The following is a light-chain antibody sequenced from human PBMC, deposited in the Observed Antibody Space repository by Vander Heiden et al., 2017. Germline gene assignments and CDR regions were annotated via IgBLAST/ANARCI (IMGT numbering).Light chain of an antibody. CDR3: SSYTSILYV. J-gene: IGLJ1*01. V-gene: IGLV2-14*01. Sequence: QSALTQPASVSGSPGQSITIYCTGTSSDVGGYNYVSWYQQHPGKAPKLMIYDVSNRPSGVSNRFSGSKSGNTASLTISGLQAEDEADYYCSSYTSILYVFGTGTKVTVL. CDR1: SSDVGGYNY. CDR2: DVS.